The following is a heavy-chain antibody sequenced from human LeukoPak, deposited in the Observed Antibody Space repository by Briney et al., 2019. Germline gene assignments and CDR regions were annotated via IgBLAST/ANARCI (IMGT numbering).Heavy chain of an antibody. J-gene: IGHJ3*02. CDR1: GFTFSSYW. V-gene: IGHV3-74*01. D-gene: IGHD3-22*01. CDR3: ARTLSYYYDSSGYRGAFDI. Sequence: GGSLRLSCAASGFTFSSYWMNWARQAPGKGLVWVSRINSDGSSTSYADSVKGRFTISRDNAKNTLYLQMNSLRAEDTAVYYCARTLSYYYDSSGYRGAFDIWGQGTMVTVSS. CDR2: INSDGSST.